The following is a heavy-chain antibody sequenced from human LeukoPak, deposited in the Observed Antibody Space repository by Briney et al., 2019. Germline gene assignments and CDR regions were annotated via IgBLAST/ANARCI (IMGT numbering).Heavy chain of an antibody. Sequence: PGGSLRLSCAASAFSLNTYNMNWVRRAPGKGLQFVSSISYTGTYIYYADSVKGRFTISRDNAQSSVYLQMNSLRAEDTAVYYCVRDRGTYRPIDYWGQGTLATVSS. J-gene: IGHJ4*02. D-gene: IGHD1-26*01. CDR2: ISYTGTYI. CDR3: VRDRGTYRPIDY. CDR1: AFSLNTYN. V-gene: IGHV3-21*04.